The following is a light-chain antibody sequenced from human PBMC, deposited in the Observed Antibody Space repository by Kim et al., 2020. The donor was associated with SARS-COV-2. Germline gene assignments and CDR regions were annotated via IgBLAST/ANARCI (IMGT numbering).Light chain of an antibody. CDR1: QSLVFSDGNTY. CDR2: KVS. CDR3: MQGTHWPYS. J-gene: IGKJ2*03. V-gene: IGKV2-30*01. Sequence: DVVMTQSPLSLPVTLGQPASISCRSGQSLVFSDGNTYLNWFQQRPGQSPRRLIYKVSTRDSGVPDRFSGSGSGTDFTLKISRVEAGDVGVYYCMQGTHWPYSFGQGTKLEI.